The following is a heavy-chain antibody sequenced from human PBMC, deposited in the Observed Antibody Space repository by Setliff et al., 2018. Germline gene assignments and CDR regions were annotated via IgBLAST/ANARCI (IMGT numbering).Heavy chain of an antibody. Sequence: ASVKVSCKTSGYTFTDYFLHWVRQAPGQGREWLGWINPDSGDTNFAQKFQGRVTMTRDTSITTAYMELTSLRSEDTALYYCARGRHRFSIRSNWFDPWGQGTLVTVSS. J-gene: IGHJ5*02. D-gene: IGHD3-3*02. V-gene: IGHV1-2*02. CDR2: INPDSGDT. CDR1: GYTFTDYF. CDR3: ARGRHRFSIRSNWFDP.